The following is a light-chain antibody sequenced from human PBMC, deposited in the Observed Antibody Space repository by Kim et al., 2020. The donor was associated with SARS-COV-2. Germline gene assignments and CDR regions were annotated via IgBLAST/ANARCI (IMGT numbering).Light chain of an antibody. CDR2: GAS. J-gene: IGKJ2*01. CDR1: QNITSY. V-gene: IGKV3-15*01. CDR3: DKYKIWPPEA. Sequence: EIVMTQSPATLSVSPGERATLSCRASQNITSYLAWYQHKPGQAPRLLIYGASTRATGIPARFSGSGSGTDFTLTISSLQSEAFAVYYCDKYKIWPPEAFGEGTKLEI.